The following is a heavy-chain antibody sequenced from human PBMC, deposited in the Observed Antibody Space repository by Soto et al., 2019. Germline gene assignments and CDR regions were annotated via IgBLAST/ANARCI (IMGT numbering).Heavy chain of an antibody. CDR1: GGSINTYY. V-gene: IGHV4-59*01. Sequence: SETLSLTCTVSGGSINTYYWSWIRQPPGKGLEWIGYVDYSGSSDSSPSLKSRVTISIDTSKKQVSLKLNSVTAADTAVYYCARGQGEGFWSGYTRNYYYGMEVWGQGTTVTV. D-gene: IGHD3-3*01. CDR3: ARGQGEGFWSGYTRNYYYGMEV. J-gene: IGHJ6*02. CDR2: VDYSGSS.